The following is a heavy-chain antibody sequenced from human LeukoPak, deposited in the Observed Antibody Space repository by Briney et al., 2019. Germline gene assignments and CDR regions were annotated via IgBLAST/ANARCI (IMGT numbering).Heavy chain of an antibody. J-gene: IGHJ4*02. V-gene: IGHV3-23*01. D-gene: IGHD5-18*01. CDR1: GFTFSSYG. Sequence: GGSLRLSCAASGFTFSSYGMSWVRQAPGKGLEWVSAVSGSGGSTYYADSVKGRFTISRDNSKNTLYLQMNSLRAEDTAVYYCARDRGYSYADYWSQGTLVTVSS. CDR2: VSGSGGST. CDR3: ARDRGYSYADY.